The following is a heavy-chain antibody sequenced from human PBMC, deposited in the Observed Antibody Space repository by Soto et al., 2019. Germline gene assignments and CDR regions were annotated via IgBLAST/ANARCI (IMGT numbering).Heavy chain of an antibody. CDR3: AKDSPGMTSGYCFDY. D-gene: IGHD3-10*01. CDR1: GYTFSTYA. V-gene: IGHV3-23*01. J-gene: IGHJ4*01. Sequence: EVQLLESGGKVVQPGGSVTLSCAASGYTFSTYAMAWVRQAPGKGLEWVSGVSASGLNTDYADPVQGRIYISRDNAKNTVSLHMNSLRAEDTALYYSAKDSPGMTSGYCFDYWGHGTLVNVSS. CDR2: VSASGLNT.